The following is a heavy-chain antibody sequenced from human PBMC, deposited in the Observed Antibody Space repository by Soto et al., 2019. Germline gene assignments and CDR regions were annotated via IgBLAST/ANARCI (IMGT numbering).Heavy chain of an antibody. CDR3: ARTYCVSDNCNRDYFDS. CDR2: ISPHNQNK. Sequence: QVQLLQSGAEVKKAGASVKVSCKASGYSFTSHGITWVRQAPGQGLEWMGWISPHNQNKHYAQRLQGRVTMTTDTSTSTAYLELESLTSDDTATYYCARTYCVSDNCNRDYFDSWGQGTLVTVSS. D-gene: IGHD2-21*02. J-gene: IGHJ4*02. V-gene: IGHV1-18*01. CDR1: GYSFTSHG.